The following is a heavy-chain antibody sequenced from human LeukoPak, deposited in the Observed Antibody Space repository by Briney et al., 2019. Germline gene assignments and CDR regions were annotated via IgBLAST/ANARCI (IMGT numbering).Heavy chain of an antibody. J-gene: IGHJ4*02. CDR3: ARTVGAQYYLDY. CDR1: GGSISSYY. CDR2: IYYSGST. Sequence: SETLSFTCTVSGGSISSYYWSWIRQPPGKGLEWIGYIYYSGSTNYNPSLKSRVTISVDTSKNQFSLNLSSVTAADTAVYYCARTVGAQYYLDYWGQGTLVTVSS. D-gene: IGHD1-26*01. V-gene: IGHV4-59*01.